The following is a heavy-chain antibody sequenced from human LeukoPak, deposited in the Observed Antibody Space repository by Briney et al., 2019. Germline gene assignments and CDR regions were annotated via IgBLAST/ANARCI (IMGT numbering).Heavy chain of an antibody. D-gene: IGHD5-18*01. Sequence: GGSLRLSCAASGFTFSDYYMSWIRQAPGKGLEWVSYITNSGTTIYYADSVKGRFTISRDNAKKSLYLQMNSLRAEDTAVYYCARDRVVGTTGYSYGYDYWGQGTLVTVSS. V-gene: IGHV3-11*04. J-gene: IGHJ4*02. CDR3: ARDRVVGTTGYSYGYDY. CDR2: ITNSGTTI. CDR1: GFTFSDYY.